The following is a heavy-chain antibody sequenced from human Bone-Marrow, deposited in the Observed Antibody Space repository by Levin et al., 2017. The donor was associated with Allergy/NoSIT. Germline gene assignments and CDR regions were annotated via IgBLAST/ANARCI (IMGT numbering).Heavy chain of an antibody. Sequence: SETLSLTCAVSGGSISSSNWWSWVRQPPGKELQWIGEISQSGSTNYNPSLKSRVSISIDKSNNQFSLKLSSMTAADTAVYYCARDGSFNYYGMDVWGQGITVTVSS. V-gene: IGHV4-4*02. D-gene: IGHD1-26*01. CDR3: ARDGSFNYYGMDV. CDR2: ISQSGST. J-gene: IGHJ6*02. CDR1: GGSISSSNW.